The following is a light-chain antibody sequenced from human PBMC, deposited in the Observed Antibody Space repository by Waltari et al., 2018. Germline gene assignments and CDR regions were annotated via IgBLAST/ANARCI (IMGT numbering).Light chain of an antibody. CDR3: QHRGHWPPDAT. J-gene: IGKJ3*01. CDR2: DTS. V-gene: IGKV3-11*01. CDR1: QSVRGD. Sequence: EFVLTQSPATLSLSPGERATLSCRASQSVRGDLAWYQQKPGQAPRLLIYDTSNRATGTPARFSGSGSGTDFTLTISSLEPEDFAVYYCQHRGHWPPDATFGPGTKVDIK.